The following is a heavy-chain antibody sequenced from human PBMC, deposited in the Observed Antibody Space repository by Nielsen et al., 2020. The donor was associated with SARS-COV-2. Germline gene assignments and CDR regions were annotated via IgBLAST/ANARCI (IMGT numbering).Heavy chain of an antibody. CDR3: ATGPGQLVLGWFDP. Sequence: ASVKVSCKVSGGALTLFSMHWVRQAPGKGLEWMGGFDPEDGETIYAQKFQGRVTMTEDTSTDTAYMELSSLRSEDTAVYYCATGPGQLVLGWFDPWGQGTLVTVSS. CDR1: GGALTLFS. D-gene: IGHD6-13*01. V-gene: IGHV1-24*01. J-gene: IGHJ5*02. CDR2: FDPEDGET.